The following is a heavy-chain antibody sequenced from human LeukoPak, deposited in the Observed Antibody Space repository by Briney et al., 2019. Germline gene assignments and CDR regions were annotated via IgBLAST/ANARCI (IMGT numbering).Heavy chain of an antibody. V-gene: IGHV1-46*04. CDR2: INPSGGST. CDR1: GYTFTSYY. J-gene: IGHJ4*02. D-gene: IGHD3-10*01. Sequence: GASVKVSCKASGYTFTSYYMHWVRQAPGQGLEWMGIINPSGGSTNYAQNLQGRVTMTRDTSISTAYMELSRLRSDDTAVYYCARDGFGSGSYVDYWGQGTLVTVSS. CDR3: ARDGFGSGSYVDY.